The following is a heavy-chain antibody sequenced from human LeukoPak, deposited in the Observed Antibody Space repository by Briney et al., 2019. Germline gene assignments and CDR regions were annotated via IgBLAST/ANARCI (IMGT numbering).Heavy chain of an antibody. V-gene: IGHV3-21*01. D-gene: IGHD3-10*01. CDR1: GLTCSSYN. Sequence: GGSLRLSCAASGLTCSSYNMNWVRQAPGKGLEWVSFISSSSNYIYYADSVKGRFTISRDNAKNSLFLQMSSLRAEDTAVYYCAREGGSGSYYTGYYYYYMDVWGKGTTVTVSS. CDR2: ISSSSNYI. CDR3: AREGGSGSYYTGYYYYYMDV. J-gene: IGHJ6*03.